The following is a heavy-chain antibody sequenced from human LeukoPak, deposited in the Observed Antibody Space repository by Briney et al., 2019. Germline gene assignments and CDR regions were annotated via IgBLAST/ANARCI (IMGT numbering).Heavy chain of an antibody. J-gene: IGHJ1*01. V-gene: IGHV3-30-3*01. D-gene: IGHD3-22*01. CDR2: ISYDGSNK. CDR1: GFTFSSYA. Sequence: QPGGSLRLSCAASGFTFSSYAMHWVRQAPGKGLEWVAVISYDGSNKYYADSVKGRFTISRDNSKNTLYLQMNSLRAEDTAVYYCARGIYYYDSSGYYWNFQHWGQGTLVTVSS. CDR3: ARGIYYYDSSGYYWNFQH.